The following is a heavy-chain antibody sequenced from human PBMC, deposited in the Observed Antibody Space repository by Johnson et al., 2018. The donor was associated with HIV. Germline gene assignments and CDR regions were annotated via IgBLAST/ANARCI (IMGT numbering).Heavy chain of an antibody. V-gene: IGHV3-30*14. CDR2: ISYDGSNK. CDR1: GFTFSNYA. Sequence: QVQLVESGGGVVQPGRSLRLSCAASGFTFSNYAMHWVRQAPGKGLEWVAVISYDGSNKYYADSVKGRFTISRDNSKNTLYLQMNRLRAEDTAVYYCARADPDNRKKWWVLEGAFDIWGQGTMVTVSS. CDR3: ARADPDNRKKWWVLEGAFDI. J-gene: IGHJ3*02. D-gene: IGHD1-1*01.